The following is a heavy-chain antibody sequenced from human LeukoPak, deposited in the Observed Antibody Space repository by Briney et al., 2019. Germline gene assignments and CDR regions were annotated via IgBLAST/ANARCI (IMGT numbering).Heavy chain of an antibody. CDR1: GFTFSSYA. CDR2: IKEDGSVK. Sequence: GGSLRLSCAASGFTFSSYAMSWVRQAPGKGLEWVGNIKEDGSVKYYMDSVKGRFTISRDNAKNSLYLQMNSLRAEDTAVYYCASQSFGRFDPWGQGTRVIVSS. V-gene: IGHV3-7*02. J-gene: IGHJ5*02. CDR3: ASQSFGRFDP. D-gene: IGHD3-16*01.